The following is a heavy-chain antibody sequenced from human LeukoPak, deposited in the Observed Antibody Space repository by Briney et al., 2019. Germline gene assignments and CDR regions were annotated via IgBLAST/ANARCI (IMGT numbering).Heavy chain of an antibody. V-gene: IGHV3-30*02. CDR3: AKSSYSSSWSTFDP. CDR2: IRYDGSNK. CDR1: GFNFSSYG. J-gene: IGHJ5*02. D-gene: IGHD6-13*01. Sequence: GGSLRLSCAASGFNFSSYGMHWVRQAPGKGLEWVAFIRYDGSNKYYADSVKGRFTISRDNSKNTLYLQMNSLRAEDTAVYYCAKSSYSSSWSTFDPWGQGTLVTVSS.